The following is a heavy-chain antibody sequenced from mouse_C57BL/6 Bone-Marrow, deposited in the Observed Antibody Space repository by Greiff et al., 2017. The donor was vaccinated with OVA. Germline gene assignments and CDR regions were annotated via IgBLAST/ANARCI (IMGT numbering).Heavy chain of an antibody. V-gene: IGHV14-2*01. J-gene: IGHJ2*01. D-gene: IGHD1-1*01. CDR3: ARNYGSSYVVDDY. CDR1: GFNIKDYY. CDR2: IDPEDGET. Sequence: EVQGVESGAELVKPGASVKLSCTASGFNIKDYYMHWVKQRTEQGLEWSGRIDPEDGETKYAPKFQGKATITADTSSNTAYLQLSSLTSEDTAVYYCARNYGSSYVVDDYWGQGTTLTVSS.